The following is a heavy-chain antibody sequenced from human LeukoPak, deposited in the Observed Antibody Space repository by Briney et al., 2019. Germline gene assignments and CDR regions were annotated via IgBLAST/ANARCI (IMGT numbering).Heavy chain of an antibody. CDR3: ARDLGDRSRAYFAFDY. CDR2: IRTSGST. D-gene: IGHD3-16*01. Sequence: SETLSLTCTVSGGSISGYYWSWIRQPAGKGLEWIGRIRTSGSTNYKPSLKSRVTMSVDTSKNQFSLKLNSVTAADTAVYYCARDLGDRSRAYFAFDYWGQGTLVTVSS. J-gene: IGHJ4*02. V-gene: IGHV4-4*07. CDR1: GGSISGYY.